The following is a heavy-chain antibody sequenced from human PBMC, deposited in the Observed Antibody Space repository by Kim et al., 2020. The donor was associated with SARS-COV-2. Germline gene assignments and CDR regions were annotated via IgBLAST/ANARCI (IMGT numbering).Heavy chain of an antibody. CDR3: ARVITFGGVTAFDI. V-gene: IGHV4-39*07. J-gene: IGHJ3*02. Sequence: NPSLKSRVTISVDTSKNQFSLKLSSVTAADTAVYYCARVITFGGVTAFDIWGQGTMVTVSS. D-gene: IGHD3-16*01.